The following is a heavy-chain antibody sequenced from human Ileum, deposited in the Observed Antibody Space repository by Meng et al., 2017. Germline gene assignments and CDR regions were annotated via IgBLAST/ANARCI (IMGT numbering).Heavy chain of an antibody. V-gene: IGHV1-2*06. CDR3: ARGVAEN. D-gene: IGHD6-19*01. CDR1: GYTFTGNN. Sequence: QVQLVQFRAEGKKPGASVKVSCKTSGYTFTGNNIHWVRQAPGQGLEWMGRIYPHNGATNYAQTFQGRVTMTGDTSIATAYMELNRLTSDDTAVYYCARGVAENWGQGTLVTVSS. CDR2: IYPHNGAT. J-gene: IGHJ4*02.